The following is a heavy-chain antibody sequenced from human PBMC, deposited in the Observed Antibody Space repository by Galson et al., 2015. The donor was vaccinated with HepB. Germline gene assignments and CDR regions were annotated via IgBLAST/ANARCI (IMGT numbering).Heavy chain of an antibody. D-gene: IGHD3-3*01. V-gene: IGHV1-8*01. Sequence: SVKVSCKASGYTFTSYDINWVRQATGQGLEWMGRMNPNSGNTGYAQKFQGRVTMTRNTSISTAYMELSSLRSEDTAVYYCARKGRYYDFWSGYPRPRNNWFDPWGQGTLVTVSS. CDR2: MNPNSGNT. CDR1: GYTFTSYD. J-gene: IGHJ5*02. CDR3: ARKGRYYDFWSGYPRPRNNWFDP.